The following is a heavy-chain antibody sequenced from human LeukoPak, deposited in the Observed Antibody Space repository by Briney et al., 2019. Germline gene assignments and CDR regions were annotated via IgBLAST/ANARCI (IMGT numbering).Heavy chain of an antibody. J-gene: IGHJ4*02. Sequence: ASVKVSRKASGYTFTSYYMHWVRQAPGQGLEWMGIINPSGGSTSYAQKFQGRVTMTRDTSTSTVYMELSSLRTEDTAVYYCARDVGSGWYDYWGQGTLVTVSS. V-gene: IGHV1-46*01. CDR2: INPSGGST. D-gene: IGHD6-19*01. CDR3: ARDVGSGWYDY. CDR1: GYTFTSYY.